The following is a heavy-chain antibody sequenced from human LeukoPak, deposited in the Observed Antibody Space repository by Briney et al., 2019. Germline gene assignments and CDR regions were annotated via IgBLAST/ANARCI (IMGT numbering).Heavy chain of an antibody. D-gene: IGHD4-17*01. Sequence: QSSETLSLTCTVSGGSISRYYWSWIRQPPGKGLEWIGYIYYSGSTNYNPSLKSRVTISVDTSKNQFSLKLSSVTAADTAVYYCARAMTTVTPIDYWGQGTLVTVSS. V-gene: IGHV4-59*01. CDR2: IYYSGST. CDR1: GGSISRYY. J-gene: IGHJ4*02. CDR3: ARAMTTVTPIDY.